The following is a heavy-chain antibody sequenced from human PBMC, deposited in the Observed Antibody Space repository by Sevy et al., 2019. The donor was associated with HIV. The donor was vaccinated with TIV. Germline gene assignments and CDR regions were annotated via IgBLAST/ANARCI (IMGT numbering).Heavy chain of an antibody. CDR3: ARGIEYSSSRRSYWYFDL. J-gene: IGHJ2*01. CDR2: IKQDGSEK. CDR1: GFTFSSYW. Sequence: GGSLRLSCAASGFTFSSYWMSWVRQAPGKGLEWVANIKQDGSEKYYVDSVKGRFTISRDNAKNSLYLQMNSLRAEDTAVYYCARGIEYSSSRRSYWYFDLWGRGTLVTVSS. D-gene: IGHD6-6*01. V-gene: IGHV3-7*01.